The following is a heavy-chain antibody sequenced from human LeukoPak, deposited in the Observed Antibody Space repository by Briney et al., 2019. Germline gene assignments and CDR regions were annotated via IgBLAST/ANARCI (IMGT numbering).Heavy chain of an antibody. J-gene: IGHJ5*02. V-gene: IGHV4-61*02. CDR1: SDSIGSGNYY. Sequence: SETLSLTCTVSSDSIGSGNYYWSWIRQPAGKGLEWIGRIYTSGTTNYNPSLKSRVTISVDTSKNQFSLNLSSVTAADTAVYYCARERAAAGIVRWFDPWGQGTLVTVSS. CDR2: IYTSGTT. D-gene: IGHD6-13*01. CDR3: ARERAAAGIVRWFDP.